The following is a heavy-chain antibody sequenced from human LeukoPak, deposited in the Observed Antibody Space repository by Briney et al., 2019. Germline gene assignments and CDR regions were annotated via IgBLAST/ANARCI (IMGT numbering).Heavy chain of an antibody. Sequence: GASVKVSCKASGYSFTSYGISWVRQAPGQGLEWIGWISAYNGNTNYAQKLQGRITMITDTSTSTAYMELRSLRSDDTAVYYCAMGPPYFWGSYRYDYWGQGTLVTVSS. CDR1: GYSFTSYG. J-gene: IGHJ4*02. V-gene: IGHV1-18*01. CDR3: AMGPPYFWGSYRYDY. CDR2: ISAYNGNT. D-gene: IGHD3-16*02.